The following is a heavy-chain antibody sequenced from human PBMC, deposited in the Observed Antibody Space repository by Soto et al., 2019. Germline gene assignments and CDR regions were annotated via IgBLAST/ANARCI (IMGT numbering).Heavy chain of an antibody. J-gene: IGHJ6*02. D-gene: IGHD2-15*01. CDR1: GYSVTSSDYY. Sequence: PSETLSLTCSVSGYSVTSSDYYWAWIRQPPGKGLEWIGSMFYSGLTYYNPSLKSRVTLSVDTSKNQFSVRLNSVTAADTAVYYCAPLSVSLSGPYGIHVWGRGTTVTVSS. V-gene: IGHV4-39*01. CDR3: APLSVSLSGPYGIHV. CDR2: MFYSGLT.